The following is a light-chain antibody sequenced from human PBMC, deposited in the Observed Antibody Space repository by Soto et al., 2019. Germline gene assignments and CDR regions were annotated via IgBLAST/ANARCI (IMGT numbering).Light chain of an antibody. Sequence: DIKMTQSPSALSASVGDRVTITCRASQSINRLLEWYQQKLGQALKLLIYVASSWQSGVPSRFSGSGSGTDFTLTISSLQREDVATYYCKQSYSPPPVTFGQGTRLEIK. V-gene: IGKV1-39*01. CDR3: KQSYSPPPVT. J-gene: IGKJ5*01. CDR1: QSINRL. CDR2: VAS.